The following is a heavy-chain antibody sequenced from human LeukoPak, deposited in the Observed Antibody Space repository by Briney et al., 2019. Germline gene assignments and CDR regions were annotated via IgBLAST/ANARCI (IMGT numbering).Heavy chain of an antibody. V-gene: IGHV3-21*01. CDR2: IVGDSSKT. CDR3: ARRMDLDV. CDR1: GLTFHDYA. D-gene: IGHD2-2*03. Sequence: GGSLRLSCAISGLTFHDYAMTWVRQAPGKGLEWVSTIVGDSSKTYYADSVKGRFTISRDNAKNSLYLQMNSLRAEDTAVYYCARRMDLDVWGQGTTVTVSS. J-gene: IGHJ6*02.